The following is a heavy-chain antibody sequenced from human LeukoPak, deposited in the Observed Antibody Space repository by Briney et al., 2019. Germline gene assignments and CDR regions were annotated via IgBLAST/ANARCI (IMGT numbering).Heavy chain of an antibody. Sequence: GASVKVSCKASGYTFSIYGITWVRQAPGQGLGWREFISADNGNTNYAQKFQGRVTMTTDTSTSTAYMELRSLRADDTAVYYCARCGATVTMFFDYWGQGTLVTVSS. V-gene: IGHV1-18*01. D-gene: IGHD4-17*01. J-gene: IGHJ4*02. CDR3: ARCGATVTMFFDY. CDR2: ISADNGNT. CDR1: GYTFSIYG.